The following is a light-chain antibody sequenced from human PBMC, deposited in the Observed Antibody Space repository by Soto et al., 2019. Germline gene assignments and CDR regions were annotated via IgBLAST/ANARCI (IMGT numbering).Light chain of an antibody. V-gene: IGKV3-20*01. CDR3: HQCGSPPFT. J-gene: IGKJ3*01. CDR1: QAISSNC. Sequence: EIVLTQSPGTLSLSPGERATLSCRASQAISSNCLDWYQVKSGRAPRVLIHSASIRATDIPVRFSGGGSGTDFSLTISRLQREDFAVYYCHQCGSPPFTFGPGTKVDIK. CDR2: SAS.